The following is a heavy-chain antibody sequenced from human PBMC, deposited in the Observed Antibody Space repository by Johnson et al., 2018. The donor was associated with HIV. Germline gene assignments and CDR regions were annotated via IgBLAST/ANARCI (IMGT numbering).Heavy chain of an antibody. CDR3: ARDGHSSTPRCAFDI. D-gene: IGHD6-13*01. CDR2: ISDHGRTT. J-gene: IGHJ3*02. Sequence: QVQLVESGGGVVQPGRSLRLSCAASGFTLSKYAMHWVRQAPGKGLEWVAVISDHGRTTYFADSVKGRFTISRDNSKNTLYLQMNSLRPEDTAVYYCARDGHSSTPRCAFDIWGQGTMVTVSS. V-gene: IGHV3-30*04. CDR1: GFTLSKYA.